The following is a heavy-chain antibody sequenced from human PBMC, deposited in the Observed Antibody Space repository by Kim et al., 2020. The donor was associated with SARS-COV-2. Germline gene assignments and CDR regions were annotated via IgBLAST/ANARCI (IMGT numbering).Heavy chain of an antibody. CDR2: IYYSGST. D-gene: IGHD3-10*01. CDR3: ARDGGYGSGSWGY. V-gene: IGHV4-59*13. CDR1: GGSISSYY. Sequence: SETLSLTCTVSGGSISSYYWSWIRQPPGKGLEWIGYIYYSGSTNYNPSLKSRVTISVDTSKNQFSLKLSSVTAADTAVYYCARDGGYGSGSWGYWGQGTLVTVSS. J-gene: IGHJ4*02.